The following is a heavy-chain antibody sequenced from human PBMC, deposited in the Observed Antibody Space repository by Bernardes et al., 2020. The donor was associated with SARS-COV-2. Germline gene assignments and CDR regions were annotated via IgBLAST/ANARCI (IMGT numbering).Heavy chain of an antibody. Sequence: GGSLRLSCAASGFTFSSYWMSWVRQAPGKGLEWVANIKQDGSEKYYVDSVKGRFTISRDNAKNSLYLQMNSLRAEDTAVYYCARARGGMEWFWDYHYYMDVWGKGTTVTVSS. D-gene: IGHD3-3*01. CDR2: IKQDGSEK. CDR1: GFTFSSYW. V-gene: IGHV3-7*04. J-gene: IGHJ6*03. CDR3: ARARGGMEWFWDYHYYMDV.